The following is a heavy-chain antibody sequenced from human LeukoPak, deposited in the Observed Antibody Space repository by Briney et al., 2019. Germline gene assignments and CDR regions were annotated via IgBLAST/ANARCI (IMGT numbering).Heavy chain of an antibody. V-gene: IGHV1-2*02. CDR1: AYTFSDNY. Sequence: GASVRVSCKSSAYTFSDNYVHWVRQAPGQGLEWMGWFHPSSGDAGYAQKFQGRVIMTRDTSISTAYMQLTRLTSDDTAAYYCAIKSIHGNPFDYWGQGTLVTVSS. J-gene: IGHJ4*02. D-gene: IGHD3-3*02. CDR3: AIKSIHGNPFDY. CDR2: FHPSSGDA.